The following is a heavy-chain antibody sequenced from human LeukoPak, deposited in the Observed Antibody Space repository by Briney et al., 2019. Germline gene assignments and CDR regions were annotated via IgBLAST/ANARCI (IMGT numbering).Heavy chain of an antibody. CDR3: ASLGSSKVRQRGYGTDV. CDR1: GGSFSGYY. J-gene: IGHJ6*02. D-gene: IGHD6-6*01. Sequence: SETLSLTCAVYGGSFSGYYWSWIRQPPGKGLEWIGEINHSGSTNYNPSLKSRVTISVDTSKNQFSLKLSSVTAADTAVYYCASLGSSKVRQRGYGTDVWGQGTTVTVSS. V-gene: IGHV4-34*01. CDR2: INHSGST.